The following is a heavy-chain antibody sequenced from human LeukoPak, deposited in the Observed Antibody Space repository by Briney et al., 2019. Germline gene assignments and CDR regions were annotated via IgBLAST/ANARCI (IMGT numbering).Heavy chain of an antibody. CDR2: ISGSGGYI. CDR3: AKDKTPYCGGDCYLDY. D-gene: IGHD2-21*02. J-gene: IGHJ4*02. CDR1: GFTFSSYA. Sequence: QPGRSLRLSCAASGFTFSSYAMHCVRQAPGKGLERVSAISGSGGYIYYADSVKGRFTISRDNSRNPLYLQMNSLRAQDTAIYYCAKDKTPYCGGDCYLDYWGQGTLVTVSS. V-gene: IGHV3-23*01.